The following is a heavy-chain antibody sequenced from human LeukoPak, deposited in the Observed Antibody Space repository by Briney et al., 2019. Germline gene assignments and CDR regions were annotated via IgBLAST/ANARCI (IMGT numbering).Heavy chain of an antibody. CDR3: ARGVRAVAGKNYYYYMDV. D-gene: IGHD6-19*01. CDR2: INPNIGNT. CDR1: GYTFTSYY. J-gene: IGHJ6*03. Sequence: ASVKVSCKASGYTFTSYYLNWVRQAPGQGLEWMGWINPNIGNTDYAQQFQGRVTITRNTAISTVYMELSSLRSEDTAVYYYARGVRAVAGKNYYYYMDVWGKGTTVTISS. V-gene: IGHV1-8*01.